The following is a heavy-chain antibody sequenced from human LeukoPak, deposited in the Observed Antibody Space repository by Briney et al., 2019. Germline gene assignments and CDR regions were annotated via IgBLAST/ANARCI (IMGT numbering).Heavy chain of an antibody. CDR2: ISGSGSST. Sequence: GGSLRLSCAASGFTFGSYAMSWVRQAPGKGLEWVSAISGSGSSTYYADSVKGRFTISRDNSKNTLYLQMNSLRAEDTAVYYCAKPSLIVGATVGFDYWGQGTLVTVSS. V-gene: IGHV3-23*01. CDR3: AKPSLIVGATVGFDY. J-gene: IGHJ4*02. D-gene: IGHD1-26*01. CDR1: GFTFGSYA.